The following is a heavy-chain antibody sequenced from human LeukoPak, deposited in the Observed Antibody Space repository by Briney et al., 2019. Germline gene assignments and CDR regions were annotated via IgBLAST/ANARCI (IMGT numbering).Heavy chain of an antibody. V-gene: IGHV1-18*01. CDR1: GYTFTSYG. CDR3: ARAPHSSSWFNYYYYMDV. J-gene: IGHJ6*03. CDR2: ISAYNGNT. D-gene: IGHD6-13*01. Sequence: ASVKVSCKASGYTFTSYGISWVRQAPGQGLEWMGWISAYNGNTNYAQKFQGRVTITADKSTSTAYMELSSLRSEDTAVYYCARAPHSSSWFNYYYYMDVWGKGTTVTVSS.